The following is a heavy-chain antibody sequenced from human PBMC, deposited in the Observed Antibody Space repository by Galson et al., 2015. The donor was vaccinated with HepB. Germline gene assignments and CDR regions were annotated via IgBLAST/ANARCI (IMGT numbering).Heavy chain of an antibody. D-gene: IGHD1-26*01. CDR3: ARGTLSGSYSHFDTFDI. CDR1: GFTVSSNY. J-gene: IGHJ3*02. Sequence: SLRLSCAASGFTVSSNYMSWVRQAPGKGLELVSAISGSGGSTYYADSVQGRFTVSRDNSKNTLYLQMNSLRAEDTAVYYCARGTLSGSYSHFDTFDIWGQGTMVTVSS. V-gene: IGHV3-23*01. CDR2: ISGSGGST.